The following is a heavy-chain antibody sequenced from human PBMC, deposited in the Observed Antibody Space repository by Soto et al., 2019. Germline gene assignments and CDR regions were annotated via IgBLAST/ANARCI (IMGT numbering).Heavy chain of an antibody. CDR2: ISSSSSTI. J-gene: IGHJ5*02. CDR3: ARTLGHSSGWYELNWFDP. D-gene: IGHD6-19*01. V-gene: IGHV3-48*02. Sequence: EVQLVESGGGLVQPGGSLRLSCAASGFTFSSYSMNWVRQAPGKGLEWVSYISSSSSTIYYADSVKGRFTISRDNAKNSLYLQMNSLRDEDTAVYYCARTLGHSSGWYELNWFDPRGQGTLVTVSS. CDR1: GFTFSSYS.